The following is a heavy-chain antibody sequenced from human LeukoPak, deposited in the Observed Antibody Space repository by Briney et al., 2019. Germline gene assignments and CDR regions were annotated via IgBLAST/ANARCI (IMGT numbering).Heavy chain of an antibody. D-gene: IGHD5-12*01. CDR1: GFTFSNAW. V-gene: IGHV3-15*01. Sequence: GGSLRLSCAASGFTFSNAWMSWVRQAPGKGLEWVGRIKSKTDGGTTDYAAPVKGRFTISRDDSKNTLYLQMNSLKTEDTAVYYCTTDYSAYDSTRDYWGQGTLVTVSS. CDR3: TTDYSAYDSTRDY. J-gene: IGHJ4*02. CDR2: IKSKTDGGTT.